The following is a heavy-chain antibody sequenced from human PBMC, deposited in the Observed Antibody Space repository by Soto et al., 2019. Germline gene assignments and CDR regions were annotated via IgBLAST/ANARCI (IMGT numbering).Heavy chain of an antibody. Sequence: QVQLLQAGAEVKKPGASVKVSCKTSGYTFNRYDINWVRQAPGQGLEWMGRMSPHSGNTASAPRFQGRLTLTRDTSSTTAYMEMISLKSEDTAVYYCARGDGFSGYDFLEPWGQGTLVTVSS. CDR3: ARGDGFSGYDFLEP. D-gene: IGHD5-12*01. CDR1: GYTFNRYD. CDR2: MSPHSGNT. J-gene: IGHJ4*02. V-gene: IGHV1-8*01.